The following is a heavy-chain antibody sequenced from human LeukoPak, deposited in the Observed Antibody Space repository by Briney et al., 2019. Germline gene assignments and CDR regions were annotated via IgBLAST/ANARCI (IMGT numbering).Heavy chain of an antibody. Sequence: ASVKVSCKASGYTFTGYYMHWVRQAPGQGLEWMGWINPNSGGTNYVQKFQGRVTMTRNTSISTAYMELSSLTSEDTAVYYCARGAPGSYCSGGSCPYFDYWGQGTLVSVSS. CDR3: ARGAPGSYCSGGSCPYFDY. CDR2: INPNSGGT. D-gene: IGHD2-15*01. V-gene: IGHV1-2*02. J-gene: IGHJ4*02. CDR1: GYTFTGYY.